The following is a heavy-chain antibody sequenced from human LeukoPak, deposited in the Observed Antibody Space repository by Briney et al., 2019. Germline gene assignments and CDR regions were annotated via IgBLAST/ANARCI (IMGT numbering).Heavy chain of an antibody. D-gene: IGHD6-13*01. CDR2: ITGSGGNT. Sequence: GSLRLSCAASGFIFSSYSMSWVRQAPGKGLEWVSVITGSGGNTYYADSVKGRFTISKDNSKNTVYLQMSSLRVDDTAVYYCAKAASSSWPSYYYGMDVWGQGTTVTVSS. V-gene: IGHV3-23*01. CDR1: GFIFSSYS. J-gene: IGHJ6*02. CDR3: AKAASSSWPSYYYGMDV.